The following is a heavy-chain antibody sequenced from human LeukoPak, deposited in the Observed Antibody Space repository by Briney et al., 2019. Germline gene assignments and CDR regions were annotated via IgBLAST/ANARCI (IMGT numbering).Heavy chain of an antibody. J-gene: IGHJ6*04. CDR2: ISYDGSNK. Sequence: QPGRSLRLSCAASGFTFSSYAMHWVRQAPGKGLEWVAVISYDGSNKYYADSVKGRFTISKNTLYLQMNSLRAEDTAVYYCAKAAEKFATYYYYGMDVWGKGTTVTVSS. CDR1: GFTFSSYA. V-gene: IGHV3-30-3*01. CDR3: AKAAEKFATYYYYGMDV. D-gene: IGHD3-10*01.